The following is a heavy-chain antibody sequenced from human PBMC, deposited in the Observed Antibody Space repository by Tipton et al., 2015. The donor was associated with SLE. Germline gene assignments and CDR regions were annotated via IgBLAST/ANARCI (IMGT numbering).Heavy chain of an antibody. Sequence: TLSLTCTVSGGSVSSYYWSWIRQPPGKGLEWIGYFSYSGSPNYNPSLKRRVTISVDTSKNQFSLKLTSVTAADTAVYYCARHEAYSGSSPFDIWGHGTMVTVSS. CDR3: ARHEAYSGSSPFDI. V-gene: IGHV4-59*08. CDR2: FSYSGSP. J-gene: IGHJ3*02. D-gene: IGHD1-26*01. CDR1: GGSVSSYY.